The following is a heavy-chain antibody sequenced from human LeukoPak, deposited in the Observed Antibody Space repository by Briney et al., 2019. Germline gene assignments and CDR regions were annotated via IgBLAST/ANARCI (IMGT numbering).Heavy chain of an antibody. J-gene: IGHJ4*02. V-gene: IGHV4-59*12. CDR3: ARGTNYYDSSPDY. CDR1: GGSISSYY. CDR2: MFYSGST. D-gene: IGHD3-22*01. Sequence: SETLSLTCTVSGGSISSYYWSWIRQPPGKGLEWIGNMFYSGSTYYNPSLKSRVTISVDTSKNQFSLKLSSVTAADTAVYYCARGTNYYDSSPDYWGQGTLVTVSS.